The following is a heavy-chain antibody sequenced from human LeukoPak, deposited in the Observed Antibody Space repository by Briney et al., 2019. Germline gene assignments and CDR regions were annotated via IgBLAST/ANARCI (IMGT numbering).Heavy chain of an antibody. CDR2: INPNSGGT. Sequence: GASVEVSCKASGYTFTGYYMHWVRQAPGQGLEWMGWINPNSGGTNYAQKFQGRVTMTRDTSISTAYMELSRLRSDDTAVYYCAREGIAAAGTSDYWGQGTLVTVSS. V-gene: IGHV1-2*02. D-gene: IGHD6-13*01. CDR1: GYTFTGYY. J-gene: IGHJ4*02. CDR3: AREGIAAAGTSDY.